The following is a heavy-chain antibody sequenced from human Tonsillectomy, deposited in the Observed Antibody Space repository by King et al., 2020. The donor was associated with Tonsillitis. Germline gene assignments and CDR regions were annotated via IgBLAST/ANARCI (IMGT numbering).Heavy chain of an antibody. D-gene: IGHD3-22*01. CDR2: IYYSGST. CDR3: ARHRQGAYYDSSGYFDY. V-gene: IGHV4-39*07. J-gene: IGHJ4*02. Sequence: QLQESGPGLVKPSETLSLTCTVSGGSISSSSYYWGWIRQPPGKGLEWIGSIYYSGSTYYNPSLNSRVTISVDTSKNQFSLKLSSVTAADTAVYYCARHRQGAYYDSSGYFDYWGQGTLVTVSS. CDR1: GGSISSSSYY.